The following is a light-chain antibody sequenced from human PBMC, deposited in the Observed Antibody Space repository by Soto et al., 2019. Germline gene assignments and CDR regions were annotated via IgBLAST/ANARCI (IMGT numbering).Light chain of an antibody. J-gene: IGLJ2*01. CDR1: SGHSSYI. V-gene: IGLV4-60*03. Sequence: QPVLTQSSSASASLGSSVKLTCTLSSGHSSYIIAWHQQQPGKAPRYLMKLEGSGSYNKGSGVPDRFSGSSSGADRYLTISNLQSEDEADYYCETWDSKGPTVFGGGTKLTVL. CDR3: ETWDSKGPTV. CDR2: LEGSGSY.